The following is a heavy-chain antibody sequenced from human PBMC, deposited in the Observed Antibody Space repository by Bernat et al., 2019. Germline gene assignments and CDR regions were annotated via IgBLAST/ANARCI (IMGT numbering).Heavy chain of an antibody. Sequence: EVQLLESGGGLVQPGGSLRLSCAASGFTFSSYWMHWVRQPPGKGLVWVSRINSDGSSTSYADSVKGRFTISRDNAKNTLYLQMNSLRAEDTAVYYCARTYYGDDFQYWGQGTLVTVSS. D-gene: IGHD4-17*01. CDR1: GFTFSSYW. CDR2: INSDGSST. V-gene: IGHV3-74*02. CDR3: ARTYYGDDFQY. J-gene: IGHJ1*01.